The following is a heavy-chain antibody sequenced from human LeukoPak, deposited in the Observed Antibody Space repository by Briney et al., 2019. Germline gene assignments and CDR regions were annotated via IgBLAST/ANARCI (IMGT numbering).Heavy chain of an antibody. D-gene: IGHD1-1*01. CDR1: GFTFSSYE. J-gene: IGHJ4*02. CDR3: ATSTTARMAPDH. V-gene: IGHV3-48*03. CDR2: IGSSDSTI. Sequence: GGSLRLSCAASGFTFSSYEMNWVRQAPGKGLEWVSYIGSSDSTIYYADSVKGRSTISTDNAKNSLYLQMNSLRAEDTAVYYCATSTTARMAPDHWGQGTLVTVS.